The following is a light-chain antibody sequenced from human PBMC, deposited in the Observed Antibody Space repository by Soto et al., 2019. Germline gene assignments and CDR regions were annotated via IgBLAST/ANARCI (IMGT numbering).Light chain of an antibody. V-gene: IGKV3-15*01. J-gene: IGKJ5*01. CDR3: QEYNNWPAIT. CDR1: QGVSTN. CDR2: GAS. Sequence: EIVRTQSPARVSGCRWGAGCLXWGSSQGVSTNLAWYQQKPGQAPRLLFYGASTRSTGIPARFSGSGSGTEFNHTIGRLQSEDFAVHYCQEYNNWPAITVGQGTRRRL.